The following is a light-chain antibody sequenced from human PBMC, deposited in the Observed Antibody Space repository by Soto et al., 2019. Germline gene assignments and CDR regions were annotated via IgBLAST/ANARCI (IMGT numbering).Light chain of an antibody. CDR1: QSIHTS. Sequence: DFQLTQSPASLSASVGDRVTITCRASQSIHTSLNWLQVQPGRAPRVLIFGASSLQSGVPRRFSGSGSGTEFSLTISSPQPEDFATYYCQQTFSKIVTFGGGTKVDIK. CDR2: GAS. CDR3: QQTFSKIVT. V-gene: IGKV1-39*01. J-gene: IGKJ4*01.